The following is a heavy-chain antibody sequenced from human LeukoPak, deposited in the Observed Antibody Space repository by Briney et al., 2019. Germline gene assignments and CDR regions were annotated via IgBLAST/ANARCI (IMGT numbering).Heavy chain of an antibody. CDR3: AQDGAWLRFDH. J-gene: IGHJ4*02. Sequence: PGGSLRLSCAASGFTFIKYSMTWVRQAPGKGLEWVSGISPGGDIKYYADSVKGRFVISRDNSKNTVYLQMNSLRVDDTARYYCAQDGAWLRFDHWGQGTLVTVSS. CDR1: GFTFIKYS. CDR2: ISPGGDIK. V-gene: IGHV3-23*01. D-gene: IGHD5-12*01.